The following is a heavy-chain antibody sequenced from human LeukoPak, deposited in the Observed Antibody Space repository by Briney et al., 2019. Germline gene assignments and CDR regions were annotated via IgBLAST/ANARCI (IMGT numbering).Heavy chain of an antibody. CDR1: GFTFSPYG. CDR3: ARTISGSYSPDY. CDR2: IWFDGSNK. D-gene: IGHD1-26*01. Sequence: GGSMRFSCAASGFTFSPYGMHGVRKAPGKGLEGVAIIWFDGSNKYYADSVKGRFTFSRDNSKNTLYLRMDSLRAEDTAVYYCARTISGSYSPDYWGQGTLVTVTS. J-gene: IGHJ4*02. V-gene: IGHV3-33*01.